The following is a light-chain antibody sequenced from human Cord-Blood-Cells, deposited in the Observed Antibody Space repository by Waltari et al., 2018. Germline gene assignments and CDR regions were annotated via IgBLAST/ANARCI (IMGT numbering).Light chain of an antibody. Sequence: QSALTQPASVSGSPGQSITISCTGTSSDVGSYNLFSWYQQHPGKAPKPRIYEGSKLPSGVSNRFSGSKAGNTASLTISGLQAEDEADYYCCSYAGSSTWVFGGGTKLTVL. J-gene: IGLJ3*02. V-gene: IGLV2-23*01. CDR2: EGS. CDR3: CSYAGSSTWV. CDR1: SSDVGSYNL.